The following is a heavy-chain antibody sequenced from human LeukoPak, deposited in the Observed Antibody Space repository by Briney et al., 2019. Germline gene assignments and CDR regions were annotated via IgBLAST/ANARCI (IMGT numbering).Heavy chain of an antibody. J-gene: IGHJ4*02. V-gene: IGHV4-31*03. CDR2: IYDSGSS. Sequence: NPSETLSLTCTVSGGSISSGDYYWSWIRQHPGKGLEWIGYIYDSGSSYYNPFLKSRVTISVDTSKNQFSQKHSSVTDADTGVYYCARFYDSSGPARNSFDYWGRGTLVTVSS. D-gene: IGHD3-22*01. CDR3: ARFYDSSGPARNSFDY. CDR1: GGSISSGDYY.